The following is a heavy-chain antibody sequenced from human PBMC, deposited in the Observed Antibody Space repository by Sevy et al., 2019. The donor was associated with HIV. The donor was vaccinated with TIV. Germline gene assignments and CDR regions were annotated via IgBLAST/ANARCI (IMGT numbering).Heavy chain of an antibody. CDR1: GGPISSYY. V-gene: IGHV4-59*01. J-gene: IGHJ5*02. Sequence: PSLTCSVSGGPISSYYWSWIRQPPGKRLEWIGYIHYSGSTNYNPALNSRLTISVDTSKNQFSLRLTSVTAADTAVYYCARAPPVRSGDDSLNWFDPWGQGILVTVSS. CDR3: ARAPPVRSGDDSLNWFDP. CDR2: IHYSGST. D-gene: IGHD5-12*01.